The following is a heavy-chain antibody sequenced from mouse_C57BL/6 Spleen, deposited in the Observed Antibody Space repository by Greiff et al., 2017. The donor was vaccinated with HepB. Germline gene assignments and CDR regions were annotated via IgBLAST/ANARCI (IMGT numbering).Heavy chain of an antibody. J-gene: IGHJ3*01. D-gene: IGHD2-1*01. CDR3: ARVGGNGWFAY. CDR2: ISYDGSN. Sequence: VQLKESGPGLVKPSQSLSLTCSVTGYSITSGYYWNWIRQSPGNKLEWMGYISYDGSNNYNPSLKNRISITRDTSKNQFFLKFDSLTTEDTATCYIARVGGNGWFAYWGQGTLVTVSA. CDR1: GYSITSGYY. V-gene: IGHV3-6*01.